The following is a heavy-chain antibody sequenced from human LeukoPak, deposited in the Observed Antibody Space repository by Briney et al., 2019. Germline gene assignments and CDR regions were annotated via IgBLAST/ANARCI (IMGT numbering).Heavy chain of an antibody. J-gene: IGHJ4*02. CDR3: ARQVRRDGYPRYFDY. CDR1: GYSFTSYW. Sequence: GESLKISCKGSGYSFTSYWIGWVRQMPGKGLEWMGIIYPGDSDTRYSPSFQGQVTISADKSISTAYLQWSSLKASDTAMYYCARQVRRDGYPRYFDYWGQGTLVIVSS. V-gene: IGHV5-51*01. D-gene: IGHD5-24*01. CDR2: IYPGDSDT.